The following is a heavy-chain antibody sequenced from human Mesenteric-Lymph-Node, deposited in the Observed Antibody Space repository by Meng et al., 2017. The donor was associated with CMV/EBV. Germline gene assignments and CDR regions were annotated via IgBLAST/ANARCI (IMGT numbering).Heavy chain of an antibody. CDR1: NAW. D-gene: IGHD3-10*01. V-gene: IGHV3-15*01. CDR3: ATDRRTVYGRLTEYAYYFDY. CDR2: IKRRADGGTT. Sequence: NAWMGWIRQDPGKGLEWIGRIKRRADGGTTDYAAFVNGRFTISRDDSENTVYLQMNSLQTEDTAMYYCATDRRTVYGRLTEYAYYFDYWGQGTLVTVSS. J-gene: IGHJ4*02.